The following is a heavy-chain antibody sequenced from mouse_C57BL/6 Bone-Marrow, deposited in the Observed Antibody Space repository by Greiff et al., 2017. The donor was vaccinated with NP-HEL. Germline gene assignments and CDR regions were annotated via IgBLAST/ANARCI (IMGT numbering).Heavy chain of an antibody. J-gene: IGHJ4*01. CDR2: IDPANGNT. CDR1: GFNIKNTY. V-gene: IGHV14-3*01. CDR3: ARITTVVPYYYAMDY. D-gene: IGHD1-1*01. Sequence: EVQLKESVAELVRPGASVKLSCTASGFNIKNTYMHWVKQRPEQGLEWIGRIDPANGNTKYAPKFQGQATITADTTSNTAYLQLSSLTSEDTAIYYCARITTVVPYYYAMDYWGQGTSVTVSS.